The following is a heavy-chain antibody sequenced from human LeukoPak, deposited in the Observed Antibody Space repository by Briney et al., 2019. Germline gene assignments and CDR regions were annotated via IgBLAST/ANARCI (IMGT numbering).Heavy chain of an antibody. D-gene: IGHD4-23*01. V-gene: IGHV1-69*05. CDR3: ARGVSPGNYYYYMDV. CDR1: GGTFSSYA. Sequence: PEASVKVSCKASGGTFSSYAISWVRQAPGQGLEWMGGIIPIFGTANYAQKFQGRVTITTDESTSTAYMELSSLRSEDTAVYYCARGVSPGNYYYYMDVWGKGTTVTVSS. CDR2: IIPIFGTA. J-gene: IGHJ6*03.